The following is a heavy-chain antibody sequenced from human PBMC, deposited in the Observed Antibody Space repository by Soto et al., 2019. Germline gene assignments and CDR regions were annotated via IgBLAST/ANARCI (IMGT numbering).Heavy chain of an antibody. V-gene: IGHV3-23*01. D-gene: IGHD2-21*02. CDR1: GVTFSSYT. Sequence: VGPLRLSCAAPGVTFSSYTRNWVRRAPGKSMERLPTSSDRRTGMTHYSHYVMGRFTLSRDYSRNILFLQMASLRADETAIYYCTTWLTAHLDYWRRGTQVTVSS. CDR2: SSDRRTGMT. CDR3: TTWLTAHLDY. J-gene: IGHJ4*02.